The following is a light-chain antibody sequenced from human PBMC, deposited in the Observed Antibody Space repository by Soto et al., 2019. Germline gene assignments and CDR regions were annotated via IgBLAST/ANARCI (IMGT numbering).Light chain of an antibody. CDR1: SSDVGGYNY. Sequence: QSALTQPRSVSGSPGQSGTISCTGTSSDVGGYNYVSWYQQHPGKAPKLMIYDVSKWPSGVPDRFSGSKSGNTASLTIHGLQAEDEADYYCCSYAGSYTWVFGGGTKLTVL. CDR3: CSYAGSYTWV. V-gene: IGLV2-11*01. CDR2: DVS. J-gene: IGLJ3*02.